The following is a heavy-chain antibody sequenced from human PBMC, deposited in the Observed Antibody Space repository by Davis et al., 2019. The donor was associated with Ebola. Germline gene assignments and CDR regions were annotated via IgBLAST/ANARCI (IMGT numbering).Heavy chain of an antibody. CDR2: INHSGST. J-gene: IGHJ4*02. V-gene: IGHV4-34*01. CDR1: GFTFSDYY. D-gene: IGHD4-23*01. Sequence: ESLKISCAASGFTFSDYYMSWIRQAPGKGLEWIGEINHSGSTNYNPSLKNRVTISVDTSKNQFSLKLSSVTAADTSVYYCARRYGGRYWGQGTLVTVSS. CDR3: ARRYGGRY.